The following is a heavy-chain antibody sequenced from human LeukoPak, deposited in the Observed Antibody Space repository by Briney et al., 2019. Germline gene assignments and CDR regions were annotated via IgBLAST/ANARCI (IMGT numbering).Heavy chain of an antibody. CDR2: ISAYNGNT. J-gene: IGHJ6*03. CDR3: ARDRGADYYDSSGYYYHYYYYMDV. V-gene: IGHV1-18*01. CDR1: GYTFTSYG. Sequence: ASVKVSCNASGYTFTSYGISWVRQAPGQGLEWMGWISAYNGNTNYAQKLQGRVTMTTDTSTSTAYMELRSLRSDDTAVYYCARDRGADYYDSSGYYYHYYYYMDVWGKGTTVTVSS. D-gene: IGHD3-22*01.